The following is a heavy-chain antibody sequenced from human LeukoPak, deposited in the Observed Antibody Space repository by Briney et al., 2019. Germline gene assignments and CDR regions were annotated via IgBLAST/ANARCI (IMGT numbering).Heavy chain of an antibody. CDR2: MKPNRVNT. D-gene: IGHD2-2*02. J-gene: IGHJ5*02. V-gene: IGHV1-8*01. Sequence: ASVKVSCKASGYTFTSYDINRVRQATRQERECMGWMKPNRVNTGYAQKFQGRVTMTRNTSISTAYMELSSLRSEGTAVYYCARDNTRGGGDWFDPWGQGTLVTVSS. CDR1: GYTFTSYD. CDR3: ARDNTRGGGDWFDP.